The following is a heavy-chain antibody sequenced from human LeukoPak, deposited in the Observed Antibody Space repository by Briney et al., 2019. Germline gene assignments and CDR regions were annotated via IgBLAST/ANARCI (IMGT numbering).Heavy chain of an antibody. D-gene: IGHD3-22*01. Sequence: ASVKVSCKASGYTFTSYGISWVRQAPGQGLEWMGWISAYNGNTNYAQKLKGRVTMTTDTSTSTAYMELRSLRSDDTAVYYCARDGYYDSSGYPDYWGQGTLVTVSS. CDR1: GYTFTSYG. CDR3: ARDGYYDSSGYPDY. J-gene: IGHJ4*02. CDR2: ISAYNGNT. V-gene: IGHV1-18*01.